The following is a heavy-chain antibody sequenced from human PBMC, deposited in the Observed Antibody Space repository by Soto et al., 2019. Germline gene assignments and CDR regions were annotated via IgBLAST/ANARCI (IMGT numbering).Heavy chain of an antibody. CDR1: GFTVSSNY. CDR3: VKGIGKYWDLDY. D-gene: IGHD1-26*01. CDR2: IYSGGST. Sequence: GGSLRLSCAASGFTVSSNYMSWVRQAPGKGQEWVSVIYSGGSTYYADSVKGRFTISRDNSKNTLYLQMNSLRAEDTAVYDCVKGIGKYWDLDYWGKGPLVTVSS. J-gene: IGHJ4*02. V-gene: IGHV3-53*05.